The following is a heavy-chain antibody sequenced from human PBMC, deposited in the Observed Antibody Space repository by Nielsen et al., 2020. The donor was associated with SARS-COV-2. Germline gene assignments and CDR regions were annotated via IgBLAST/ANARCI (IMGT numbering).Heavy chain of an antibody. CDR1: GYTFTNYG. V-gene: IGHV1-18*04. CDR3: ARPITNNYYYYYMDV. J-gene: IGHJ6*03. Sequence: ASVKVSCKTSGYTFTNYGISWVRQAPGQGFEWMGWISGYNGDTNYAQKFQGRVTMTIDTSTSTAYMELRSLRSDDTAVYYCARPITNNYYYYYMDVWGKGTTVTVSS. CDR2: ISGYNGDT.